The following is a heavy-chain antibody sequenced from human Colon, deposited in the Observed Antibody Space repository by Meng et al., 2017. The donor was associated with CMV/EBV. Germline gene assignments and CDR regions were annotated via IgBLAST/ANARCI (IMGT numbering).Heavy chain of an antibody. CDR3: AKAGGMDGAGTNRFDY. CDR1: GGSFSTNS. J-gene: IGHJ4*02. Sequence: GGSFSTNSVSWVRQAPGQGLEWMGGIIPIIGIPKYAQKFQGRVTMTADKSTSTAYMELSSLKSEDTAMYYCAKAGGMDGAGTNRFDYWGQGTLVTVSS. D-gene: IGHD3-10*01. CDR2: IIPIIGIP. V-gene: IGHV1-69*10.